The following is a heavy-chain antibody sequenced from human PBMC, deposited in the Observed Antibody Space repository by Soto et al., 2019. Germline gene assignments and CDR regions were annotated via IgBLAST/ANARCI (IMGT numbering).Heavy chain of an antibody. CDR1: GGAFSSYA. D-gene: IGHD3-22*01. V-gene: IGHV1-69*13. Sequence: SVKVSCKASGGAFSSYAISWVRQAPGQGLEWMGGIIPIFGTANYAQKFQGRVTITADESTSTAYMELSSLRSEDTAVYYCAAFDYDSSGPTHPSLDYWGQGTLVTVSS. J-gene: IGHJ4*02. CDR3: AAFDYDSSGPTHPSLDY. CDR2: IIPIFGTA.